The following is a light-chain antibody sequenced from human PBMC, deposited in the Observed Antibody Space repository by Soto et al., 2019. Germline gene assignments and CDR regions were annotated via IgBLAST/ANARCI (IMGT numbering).Light chain of an antibody. CDR1: SSDVGGYNY. J-gene: IGLJ1*01. Sequence: QSALTQPASVSGSPGQSITISCTGTSSDVGGYNYVSWYQQHPGKASKLMIYEVSNRPSGVSNRFSGSKSGNTASLTISGLQAEDEADYYCSSYTSSTTRVFGTGTKVT. V-gene: IGLV2-14*01. CDR2: EVS. CDR3: SSYTSSTTRV.